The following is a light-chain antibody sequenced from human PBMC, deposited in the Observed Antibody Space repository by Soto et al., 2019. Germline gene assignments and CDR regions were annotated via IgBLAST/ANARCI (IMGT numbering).Light chain of an antibody. CDR2: KAS. V-gene: IGKV1-5*03. J-gene: IGKJ3*01. CDR1: KSISSW. Sequence: DIQMTQSPSTLSASVGDRVTITCRASKSISSWLAWYQQKPGKAPKLLIYKASSLESGVPSRFSGSGSGTELTLTISSLQPDDFAPYYCQQYNSQFTFGPGTKVDIK. CDR3: QQYNSQFT.